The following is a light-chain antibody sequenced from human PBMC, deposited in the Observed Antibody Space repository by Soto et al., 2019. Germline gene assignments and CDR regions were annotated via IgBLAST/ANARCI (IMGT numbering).Light chain of an antibody. Sequence: IVMTQSRATLSVSPGERATLSCRASRGISSNLAWYQQKPGQAPRLLIYGASSRATGIPDRFSGSGSGTDFTLTVSRLEPEDFAVYYCQQYGSSVTFGQGTKVDIK. V-gene: IGKV3-20*01. CDR3: QQYGSSVT. CDR2: GAS. J-gene: IGKJ1*01. CDR1: RGISSN.